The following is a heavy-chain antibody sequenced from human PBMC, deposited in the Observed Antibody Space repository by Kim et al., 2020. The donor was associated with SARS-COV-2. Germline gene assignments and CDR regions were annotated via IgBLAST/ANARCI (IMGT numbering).Heavy chain of an antibody. CDR1: GDSISGGGHY. J-gene: IGHJ4*01. Sequence: SETLSLTCTVSGDSISGGGHYWSWIRQHPGGGLEWIGYIFYTGSTFYNPSLKSRVIISVDTSKNQFSLQLNSVTVADTAVYSFSRTRSTYGTYFYYWG. CDR3: SRTRSTYGTYFYY. V-gene: IGHV4-31*03. CDR2: IFYTGST. D-gene: IGHD2-8*01.